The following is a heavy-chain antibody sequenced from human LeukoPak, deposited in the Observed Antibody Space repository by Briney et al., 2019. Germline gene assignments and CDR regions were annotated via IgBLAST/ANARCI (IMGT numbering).Heavy chain of an antibody. V-gene: IGHV1-2*02. CDR3: ARDGEGYMDV. D-gene: IGHD3-10*01. CDR2: INPNSGGT. CDR1: GYTFTSYG. J-gene: IGHJ6*03. Sequence: ASVKVSCKASGYTFTSYGISWVRQAPGQGLEWMGWINPNSGGTNYAQKFQGRVTMTRDTSISTAYMELSRLRSDDTAVYYCARDGEGYMDVWGKGTTVTVSS.